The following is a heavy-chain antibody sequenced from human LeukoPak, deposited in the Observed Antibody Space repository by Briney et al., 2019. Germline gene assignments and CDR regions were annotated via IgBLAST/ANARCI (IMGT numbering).Heavy chain of an antibody. CDR3: AREYTLYRSGWFLDY. CDR2: IDSSGNT. J-gene: IGHJ4*02. D-gene: IGHD6-19*01. V-gene: IGHV4-39*07. Sequence: SETLSLTCAVSGDSSSSSIYYWGWVRQPPGKGLERIGTIDSSGNTYYNPSLKSRATISTDTSRSQFSLNLSSVTAADTAVYYCAREYTLYRSGWFLDYWGQGTVVTVSS. CDR1: GDSSSSSIYY.